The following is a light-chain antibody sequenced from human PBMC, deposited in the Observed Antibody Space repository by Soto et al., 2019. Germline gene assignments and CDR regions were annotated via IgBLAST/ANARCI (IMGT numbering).Light chain of an antibody. CDR2: GNR. J-gene: IGLJ3*02. V-gene: IGLV1-40*01. Sequence: QSVLTQPPSVSGAPGQRVTISCAGSSSHIGATYDIHWYQQLPGAAPKLVIFGNRNRPSGVPERFSGSKSGTSASLAITGLQAEDEADYYCQAYDYSLTAFVFGGGTKLTVL. CDR3: QAYDYSLTAFV. CDR1: SSHIGATYD.